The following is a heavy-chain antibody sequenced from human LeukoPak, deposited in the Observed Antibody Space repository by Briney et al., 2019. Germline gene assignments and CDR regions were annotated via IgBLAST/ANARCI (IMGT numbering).Heavy chain of an antibody. D-gene: IGHD3-10*01. CDR1: GGSISSYY. Sequence: PSETLSLTCTVSGGSISSYYWSWIRQPPGKGLEWIGYIYYSGSTNYNPSLKSRVTISVDTSKNQFSLKLSSVTAADTAVYYCARHSVLWFGELHAFDYWGQGTLVTVSS. J-gene: IGHJ4*02. V-gene: IGHV4-59*08. CDR2: IYYSGST. CDR3: ARHSVLWFGELHAFDY.